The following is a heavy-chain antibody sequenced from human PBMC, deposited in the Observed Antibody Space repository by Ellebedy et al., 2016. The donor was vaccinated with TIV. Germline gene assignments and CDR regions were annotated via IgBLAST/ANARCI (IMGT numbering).Heavy chain of an antibody. CDR1: GFTFSSYA. CDR2: IGTAGDT. J-gene: IGHJ3*02. V-gene: IGHV3-13*01. CDR3: ARADLNDAFDI. Sequence: GESLKISXAASGFTFSSYAMSWVRQAPGKGLEWVSAIGTAGDTYYPGSVKGRFTISRENAKNSLYLQMNSLRAGDTAVYYCARADLNDAFDIWGQGTMVTVSS.